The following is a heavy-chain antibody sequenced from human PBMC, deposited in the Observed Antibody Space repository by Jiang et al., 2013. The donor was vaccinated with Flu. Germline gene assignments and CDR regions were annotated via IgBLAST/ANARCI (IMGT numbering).Heavy chain of an antibody. CDR3: ARLSYGSGWSPTYNFDY. V-gene: IGHV4-39*01. D-gene: IGHD6-19*01. Sequence: PGLVKPSETLSLTCTVSGGSISSSSYYWGWIRQPPGKGLEWIGSIYYSGSTHYNPSLKSRLTISVDTSKNQFSLNLSSVTAADTAVYYCARLSYGSGWSPTYNFDYWGQGTPGHRLL. J-gene: IGHJ4*02. CDR1: GGSISSSSYY. CDR2: IYYSGST.